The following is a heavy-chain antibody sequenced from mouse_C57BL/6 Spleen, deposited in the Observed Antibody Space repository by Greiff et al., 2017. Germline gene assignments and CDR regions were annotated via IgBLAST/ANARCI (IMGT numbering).Heavy chain of an antibody. J-gene: IGHJ1*03. CDR2: ISSGSSTI. V-gene: IGHV5-17*01. CDR1: GFTFSDYG. D-gene: IGHD1-1*01. Sequence: DVQLVESGGGLVKPGGSLKLSCAASGFTFSDYGMHWVRQAPEKGLEWVAYISSGSSTIYYADTVKGRFTISRDNAKNTLFLPMTSMRSEDAAMYYCASADFYYDGSSHTWYFDVWGTGTTVTVSS. CDR3: ASADFYYDGSSHTWYFDV.